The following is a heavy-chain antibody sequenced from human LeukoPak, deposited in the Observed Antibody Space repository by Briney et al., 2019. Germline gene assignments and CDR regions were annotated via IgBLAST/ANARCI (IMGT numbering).Heavy chain of an antibody. CDR3: ARDFGARGWFDY. CDR2: VYSGGST. V-gene: IGHV3-66*01. CDR1: GFTVSSNY. D-gene: IGHD6-19*01. J-gene: IGHJ4*02. Sequence: GGTLTLSCAASGFTVSSNYMSWVRQAQAPGQELVSVVYSGGSTYYADSVTRKFPISRDTSKNTLYLHMNSLRAEDTDVSYYARDFGARGWFDYWGQGTLVTVSS.